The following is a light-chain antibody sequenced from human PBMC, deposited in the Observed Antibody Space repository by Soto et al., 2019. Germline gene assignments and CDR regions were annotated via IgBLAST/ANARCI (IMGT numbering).Light chain of an antibody. Sequence: DIRMTQSPSSQSESVGDRDTITCRASQNIRTYLNWYQQKPGKAPQVLIYRASTLQSGVPSRFSGSGSGTDFTLTISSLQPEDFATYYCQQSHSTPRTFGQGTKVDIK. CDR3: QQSHSTPRT. CDR2: RAS. V-gene: IGKV1-39*01. J-gene: IGKJ1*01. CDR1: QNIRTY.